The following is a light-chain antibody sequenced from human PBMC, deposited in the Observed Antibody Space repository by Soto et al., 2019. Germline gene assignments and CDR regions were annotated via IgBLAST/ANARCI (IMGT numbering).Light chain of an antibody. CDR1: SSDVGDYNY. J-gene: IGLJ2*01. CDR2: EVS. Sequence: QSALTQPPSASGSPGQSVTISWTGTSSDVGDYNYVSWYQQHPGKAPKLMIYEVSKRPSGVPDRFSGSKSGNTASLTVSGLQAEDEADYYCSSYAVSNSLVFGGGTKLTVL. V-gene: IGLV2-8*01. CDR3: SSYAVSNSLV.